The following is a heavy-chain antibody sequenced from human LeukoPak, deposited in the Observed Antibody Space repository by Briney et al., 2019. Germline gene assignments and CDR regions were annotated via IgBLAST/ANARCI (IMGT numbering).Heavy chain of an antibody. V-gene: IGHV5-51*01. CDR3: ARQGIGLTEYFLDY. J-gene: IGHJ4*02. CDR2: IYPDDSDT. Sequence: GESLKISCKVSGYSFSIYYIAWVRQMPGQGLEWMGIIYPDDSDTRYNPSFQGQVTISADKSISTAYLQFDSLKASDTAMYYCARQGIGLTEYFLDYWGQGTLVTVSS. CDR1: GYSFSIYY. D-gene: IGHD2/OR15-2a*01.